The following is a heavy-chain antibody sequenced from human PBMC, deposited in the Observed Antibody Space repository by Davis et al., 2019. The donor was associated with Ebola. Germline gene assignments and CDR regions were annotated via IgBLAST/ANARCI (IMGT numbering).Heavy chain of an antibody. CDR1: GGSISSSSYY. J-gene: IGHJ4*02. D-gene: IGHD6-13*01. CDR3: ARPWYSSSWGVVDY. CDR2: IYYSGST. V-gene: IGHV4-39*01. Sequence: SETLSLTCTVSGGSISSSSYYWGWIRQPPGKGLEWIGSIYYSGSTYYNPSLKSRVTISVDTSKNQFSLKLSSVTAADTAVYYCARPWYSSSWGVVDYWGQGTLVTVSS.